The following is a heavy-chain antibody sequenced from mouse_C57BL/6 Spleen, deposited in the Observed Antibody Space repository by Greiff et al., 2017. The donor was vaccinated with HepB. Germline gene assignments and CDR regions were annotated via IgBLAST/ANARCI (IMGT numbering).Heavy chain of an antibody. CDR1: GFSFNTYA. CDR2: IRSKSNNYAT. Sequence: EVKLVESGGGLVQPKGSLKLSCAASGFSFNTYAMNWVRQAPGKGLEWVARIRSKSNNYATYYAASVKDRFTISRDDAESMLYLQMNNLKTEDAAMYYCVGFPYGAMDYWGQGTSVTVSS. D-gene: IGHD1-1*02. CDR3: VGFPYGAMDY. V-gene: IGHV10-1*01. J-gene: IGHJ4*01.